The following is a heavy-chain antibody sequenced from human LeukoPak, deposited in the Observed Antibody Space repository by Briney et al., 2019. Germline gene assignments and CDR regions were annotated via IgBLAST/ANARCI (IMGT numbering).Heavy chain of an antibody. CDR3: ARDHSPYGSGSYGY. CDR1: GYTFTSYA. Sequence: ASVKVSCKASGYTFTSYAMHWVRQAPGQRLEWMGWINAGNGNTKYSQKSQGRVTITRDTSASTAYMELSSLRSEDTAVYYCARDHSPYGSGSYGYWGQGTLVTVSS. D-gene: IGHD3-10*01. V-gene: IGHV1-3*01. CDR2: INAGNGNT. J-gene: IGHJ4*02.